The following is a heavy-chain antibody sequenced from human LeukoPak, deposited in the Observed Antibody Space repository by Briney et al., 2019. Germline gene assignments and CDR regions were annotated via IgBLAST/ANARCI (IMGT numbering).Heavy chain of an antibody. V-gene: IGHV3-30-3*01. CDR3: ARGELWGITMIVVAPDY. CDR1: GFTFSDYY. Sequence: GGSLRLSCAASGFTFSDYYMSWIRQAPGKGLEWVAVISYDGSNKYYADSVKGRFTISRDNSKNTLYLQMNSLRAEDTAVYYCARGELWGITMIVVAPDYWGQGTLVTVSS. D-gene: IGHD3-22*01. CDR2: ISYDGSNK. J-gene: IGHJ4*02.